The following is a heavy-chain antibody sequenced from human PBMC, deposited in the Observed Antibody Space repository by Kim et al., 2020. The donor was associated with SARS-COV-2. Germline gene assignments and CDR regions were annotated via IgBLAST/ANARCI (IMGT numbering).Heavy chain of an antibody. CDR1: GFTFSSYG. Sequence: GGSLRLSCAASGFTFSSYGMHWVRQAPGKGLEWVAVIWYDGSNKYYAASVKGRFTTTRDNTKNTLFLQMNSLRADDTAVYYCGRDRLVGGTSYGVDGWGQGTTVIVSS. CDR2: IWYDGSNK. D-gene: IGHD1-26*01. V-gene: IGHV3-33*01. CDR3: GRDRLVGGTSYGVDG. J-gene: IGHJ6*02.